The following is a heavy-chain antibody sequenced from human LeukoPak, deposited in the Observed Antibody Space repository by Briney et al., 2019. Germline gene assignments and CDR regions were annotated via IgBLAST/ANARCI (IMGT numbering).Heavy chain of an antibody. CDR3: VGGGSYYWAPDY. Sequence: SDTLSLTCDVSGYAMTSSNWWGWIRQPPGKVLEWIGYIYYSGNTDYNPSLKSRVTVSIHTSNNQFSLKLTSVSALDTAVYYCVGGGSYYWAPDYWGQGTLVTVSS. D-gene: IGHD3-10*01. CDR1: GYAMTSSNW. V-gene: IGHV4-28*06. J-gene: IGHJ4*02. CDR2: IYYSGNT.